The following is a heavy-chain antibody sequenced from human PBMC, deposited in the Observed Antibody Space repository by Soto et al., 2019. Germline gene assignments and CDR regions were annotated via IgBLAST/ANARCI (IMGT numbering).Heavy chain of an antibody. CDR1: GFTFISYA. CDR2: ISFDGSTE. D-gene: IGHD3-10*01. J-gene: IGHJ6*02. CDR3: ARSRHGSGSYTHFYYGLDV. Sequence: QVQLVESGGGVVQPGRSLRLSCAASGFTFISYAMHWVRQAPGKGLEWVAVISFDGSTEYYADSVKGRFTISRDNSKNTVYLQMNSLRSGDTAVYDCARSRHGSGSYTHFYYGLDVWGQGTTVTVSS. V-gene: IGHV3-30-3*01.